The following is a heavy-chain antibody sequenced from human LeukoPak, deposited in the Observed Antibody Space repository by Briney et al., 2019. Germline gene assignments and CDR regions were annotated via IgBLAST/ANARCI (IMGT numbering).Heavy chain of an antibody. CDR3: AKDVNSRGRAYYFDY. V-gene: IGHV3-30*18. Sequence: GGSLRLSCAASGFTFSSYGMHWVRQAPGKGLEWVAAISYDGSNKYYADSVKGRFTISRDNSKNTLYLQMNSLRAEDTAVYYCAKDVNSRGRAYYFDYWGQGTLVTVSS. CDR1: GFTFSSYG. D-gene: IGHD6-19*01. CDR2: ISYDGSNK. J-gene: IGHJ4*02.